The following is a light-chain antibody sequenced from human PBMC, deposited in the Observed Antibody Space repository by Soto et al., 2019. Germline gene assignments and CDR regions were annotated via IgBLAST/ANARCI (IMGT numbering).Light chain of an antibody. J-gene: IGLJ2*01. CDR3: SSYTSSISHVV. Sequence: QSVLTQPASVSGSPGQSITISCTGTSSDVGGYNYVSWYQQHPGKAPKLMIYEVRNRPSGVSNRFSGSKSGNTASLTISGLQAEDEADYYCSSYTSSISHVVFGGGTKLTVL. CDR2: EVR. CDR1: SSDVGGYNY. V-gene: IGLV2-14*01.